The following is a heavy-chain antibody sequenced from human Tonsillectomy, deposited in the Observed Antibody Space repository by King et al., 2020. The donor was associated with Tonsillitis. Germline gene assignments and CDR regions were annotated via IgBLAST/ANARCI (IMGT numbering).Heavy chain of an antibody. Sequence: QLVQSGGGVVQPGRSLRLSCAASGFTFSSYGIYWVRQAPGTGLEWVALISYDGNKKYYADSVKGRFTISRDNFKNTMYLQMNSLSGEDTAVYYCAKATDNVHYYYYGMDVWGQGTTVTVSS. CDR3: AKATDNVHYYYYGMDV. V-gene: IGHV3-30*18. J-gene: IGHJ6*02. D-gene: IGHD1-1*01. CDR1: GFTFSSYG. CDR2: ISYDGNKK.